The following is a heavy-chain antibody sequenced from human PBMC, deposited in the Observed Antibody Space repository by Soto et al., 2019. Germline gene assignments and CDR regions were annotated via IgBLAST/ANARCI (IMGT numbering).Heavy chain of an antibody. CDR1: GFTFGSYG. CDR3: ARDAEDSSSWYYFDY. V-gene: IGHV3-33*01. Sequence: QEQLVESGGGVVQPGRSLRLSYAASGFTFGSYGMHWVRQAPGKGQEWLAVIWYDGSDKYYADSVKGRFTISRDSSKNTLYLQMNSLRAEDTAVYYCARDAEDSSSWYYFDYWGQGTLVTVSS. J-gene: IGHJ4*02. D-gene: IGHD6-13*01. CDR2: IWYDGSDK.